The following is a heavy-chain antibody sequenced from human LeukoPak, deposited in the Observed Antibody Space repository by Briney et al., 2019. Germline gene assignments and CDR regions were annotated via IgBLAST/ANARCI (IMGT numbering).Heavy chain of an antibody. D-gene: IGHD2-8*01. V-gene: IGHV4-59*06. J-gene: IGHJ4*02. Sequence: SETLSLTCTVSGGSISSHYWSWIRQHPGKGLEWIGYIYYSGSTYYNPSLKSRVTISVDTSKNQFSLKLSSVTAADTAVYYCARGTNVFGGVDYWGQGTLVTVSS. CDR3: ARGTNVFGGVDY. CDR1: GGSISSHY. CDR2: IYYSGST.